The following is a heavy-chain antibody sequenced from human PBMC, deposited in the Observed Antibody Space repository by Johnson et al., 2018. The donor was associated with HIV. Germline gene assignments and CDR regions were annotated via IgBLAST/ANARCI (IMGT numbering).Heavy chain of an antibody. J-gene: IGHJ3*01. CDR1: GFTFSSYA. V-gene: IGHV3-9*01. D-gene: IGHD1-26*01. CDR3: ARDLTWEMQDTFDL. CDR2: ISWNSDTI. Sequence: QLVESGGGVVQPGRSLRLSCAASGFTFSSYAMHWVRQAPGKGLEWVAGISWNSDTIGYADSVKGRFTISRDNAKNSLYLQMKSLRLEDTALYFCARDLTWEMQDTFDLWGQGTMVTVSS.